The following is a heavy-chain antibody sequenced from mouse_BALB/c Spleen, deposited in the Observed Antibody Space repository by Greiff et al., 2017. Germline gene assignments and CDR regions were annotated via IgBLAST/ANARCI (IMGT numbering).Heavy chain of an antibody. CDR2: ISYSGST. CDR3: ARYHPVYGGAMNY. CDR1: GDSITSGY. J-gene: IGHJ4*01. V-gene: IGHV3-8*02. D-gene: IGHD1-1*02. Sequence: VQLKESGPSLVKPSQTLSLTCSVTGDSITSGYWNWIRKFPGNKLEYMGYISYSGSTYYNPSLKSRISITRDTSKNQYYLQLNSVTTEDTATYYCARYHPVYGGAMNYWGQGTSVTVSS.